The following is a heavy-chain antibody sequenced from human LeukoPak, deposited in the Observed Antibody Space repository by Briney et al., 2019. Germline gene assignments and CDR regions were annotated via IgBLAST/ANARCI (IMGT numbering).Heavy chain of an antibody. J-gene: IGHJ3*02. V-gene: IGHV3-23*01. Sequence: GGSLRLSCAASGFTFTTYPMTWVRRAPGRGLEWVSAIGTSGNSKYYAVSVRGRFTVSRDNSKNTLYLQMNSLRAEDTAVYYCAKDIDPELLPVAFDIWGQGTMVTVSS. CDR3: AKDIDPELLPVAFDI. CDR1: GFTFTTYP. CDR2: IGTSGNSK. D-gene: IGHD1-26*01.